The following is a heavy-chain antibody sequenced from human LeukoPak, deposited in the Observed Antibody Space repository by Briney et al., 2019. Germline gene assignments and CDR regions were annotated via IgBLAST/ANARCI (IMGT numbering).Heavy chain of an antibody. Sequence: GGSLRLSCAAPGFTVSSNYMSWVRQAPGKGLEWVSVIYSGGSTYYADSVKGRFTISRDNSKNTLYLQMNSLRAEDTAVYYCARGLLVVVNAFDIWGQGTMVTVSS. CDR1: GFTVSSNY. CDR3: ARGLLVVVNAFDI. D-gene: IGHD3-22*01. J-gene: IGHJ3*02. CDR2: IYSGGST. V-gene: IGHV3-53*01.